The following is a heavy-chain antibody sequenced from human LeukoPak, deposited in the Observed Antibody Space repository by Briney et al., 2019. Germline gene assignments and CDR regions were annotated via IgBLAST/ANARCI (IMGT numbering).Heavy chain of an antibody. D-gene: IGHD6-19*01. CDR1: GYTFTNYD. CDR3: ARDSERHSSGWYSPYYYYGMDV. J-gene: IGHJ6*02. V-gene: IGHV1-8*02. CDR2: LNPNSGNT. Sequence: ASVKVSCKASGYTFTNYDIDWVRQAPGQGLEWMGWLNPNSGNTGYARRFQGRVTITRDTSISTAYMELSSLRSEDTAVYYCARDSERHSSGWYSPYYYYGMDVWGQGTTVTVSS.